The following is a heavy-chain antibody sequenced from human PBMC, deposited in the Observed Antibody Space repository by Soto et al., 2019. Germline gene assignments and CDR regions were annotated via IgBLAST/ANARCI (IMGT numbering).Heavy chain of an antibody. V-gene: IGHV3-23*01. CDR2: ISGSGGST. J-gene: IGHJ4*02. CDR1: GFTFSSYA. CDR3: AKDLSYCSSTSCYSNPVDY. D-gene: IGHD2-2*01. Sequence: GGSLRLSCAASGFTFSSYAMSWVRQAPGKGLEWVPAISGSGGSTYYADSVKGRFTISRDNSKNTLYLQMNSLRAEDTAVYYCAKDLSYCSSTSCYSNPVDYWGQGTLVTVSS.